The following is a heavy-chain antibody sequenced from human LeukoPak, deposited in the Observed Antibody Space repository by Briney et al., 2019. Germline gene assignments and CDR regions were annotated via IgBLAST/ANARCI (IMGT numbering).Heavy chain of an antibody. CDR3: ARHRYYYDSSGYYYQP. CDR2: IYYSGSI. V-gene: IGHV4-59*01. Sequence: SETVSLTCTVSGASISSYYWSWIRQPPGKGLEWIGYIYYSGSINYNPSLKSRVTISVDTSKNQFSLRLSSVTAADTAVYYCARHRYYYDSSGYYYQPWGQGTLVTVSS. CDR1: GASISSYY. D-gene: IGHD3-22*01. J-gene: IGHJ5*02.